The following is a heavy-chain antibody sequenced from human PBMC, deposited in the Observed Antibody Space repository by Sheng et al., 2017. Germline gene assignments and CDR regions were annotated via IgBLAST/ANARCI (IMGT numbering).Heavy chain of an antibody. CDR1: GFTFSSYG. D-gene: IGHD2-21*01. CDR3: AKELVGNAGLDI. CDR2: IRYDGNNK. Sequence: QVQLVESGGGVVQPGGSLRLSCAASGFTFSSYGMHWVRQAPGRGLEWVAFIRYDGNNKYYADSVKGRFTISRDNSKNTLYLQMNSLRAEDTAVYYCAKELVGNAGLDIWGQGTMVTVSS. V-gene: IGHV3-30*02. J-gene: IGHJ3*02.